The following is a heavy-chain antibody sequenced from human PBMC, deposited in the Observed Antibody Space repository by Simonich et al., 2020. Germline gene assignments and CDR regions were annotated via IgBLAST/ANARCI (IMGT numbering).Heavy chain of an antibody. CDR2: SNPNSGGT. Sequence: QVQLVQSGAEVKKPGASVKVSCKASGYTFTGSYMHWVQQAHGQGLEWMGGSNPNSGGTKYAQKFQGRVTMTRDTSISTAYMELSRLRSDDTAVYYCARGPRWTGDDAFDIWGQGTMVTVSS. CDR1: GYTFTGSY. J-gene: IGHJ3*02. D-gene: IGHD7-27*01. V-gene: IGHV1-2*02. CDR3: ARGPRWTGDDAFDI.